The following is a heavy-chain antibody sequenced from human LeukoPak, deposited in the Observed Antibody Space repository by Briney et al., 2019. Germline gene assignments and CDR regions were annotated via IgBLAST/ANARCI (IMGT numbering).Heavy chain of an antibody. CDR1: GFTFSSYS. CDR2: ISYDGSNK. V-gene: IGHV3-30*14. Sequence: GGSLRLSCAASGFTFSSYSMRWVRQAPGKGLEWVAVISYDGSNKYYADSVKGRFTISRDTSKNTLYLQMNSLRAEDTAIYYCVRHDWFDPWGQGTLVTVSS. J-gene: IGHJ5*02. CDR3: VRHDWFDP.